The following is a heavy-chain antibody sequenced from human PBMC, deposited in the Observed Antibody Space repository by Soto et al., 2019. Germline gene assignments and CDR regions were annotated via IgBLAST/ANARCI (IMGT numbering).Heavy chain of an antibody. CDR1: GYTFINYY. Sequence: ASVKVSCKASGYTFINYYMHWVRQAPGQGFEWMGRISPKSGGTNYAQKFQGRVRMTWDTSLKTAYMELSSPKSDDTAVYYCARDLGYCSSTTCSGGTWFDPWGQGTLVTVSS. J-gene: IGHJ5*02. V-gene: IGHV1-2*02. D-gene: IGHD2-2*01. CDR3: ARDLGYCSSTTCSGGTWFDP. CDR2: ISPKSGGT.